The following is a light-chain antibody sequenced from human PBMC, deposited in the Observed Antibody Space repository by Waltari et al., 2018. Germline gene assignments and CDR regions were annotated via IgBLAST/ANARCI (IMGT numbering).Light chain of an antibody. CDR2: DDS. CDR3: QVWDSGSGHPHVV. Sequence: SYVLTQPPSVSVAPGQTASITCGGDNIGSKSVHWYQQKAGQAPVLVVHDDSDRPSGIPWLLSGSNSGNTATLTISRVEAGDEADFYCQVWDSGSGHPHVVFGGGTRLTVL. J-gene: IGLJ2*01. CDR1: NIGSKS. V-gene: IGLV3-21*02.